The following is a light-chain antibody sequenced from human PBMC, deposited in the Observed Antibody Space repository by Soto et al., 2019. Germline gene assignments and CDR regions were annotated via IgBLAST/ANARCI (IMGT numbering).Light chain of an antibody. V-gene: IGKV1-12*01. CDR2: AAS. J-gene: IGKJ4*01. Sequence: DIQMTPSPSSVSASVGDRVTITCRASQGISSRLAWYQQKPGKAPNLLIYAASSLQSGVPSRFSGSGSETDFTLTIGSLQPEDFATYYCQQPNSFPLTFGGGTKVDIK. CDR1: QGISSR. CDR3: QQPNSFPLT.